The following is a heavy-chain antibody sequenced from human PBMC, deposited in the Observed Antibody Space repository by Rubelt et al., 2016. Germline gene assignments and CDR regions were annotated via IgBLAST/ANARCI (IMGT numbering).Heavy chain of an antibody. V-gene: IGHV3-30*04. CDR3: ARGRSKFDY. Sequence: RSHAMHWVRQAPGKGLEWVAVISFDGANKYYADSVRGRFTISRDNSKNTLYLQMNGLRREDTAVYYCARGRSKFDYWGQGTLVTVSS. CDR2: ISFDGANK. CDR1: RSHA. D-gene: IGHD1-26*01. J-gene: IGHJ4*02.